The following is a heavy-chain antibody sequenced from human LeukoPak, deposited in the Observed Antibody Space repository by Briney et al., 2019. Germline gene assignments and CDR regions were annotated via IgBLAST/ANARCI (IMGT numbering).Heavy chain of an antibody. Sequence: PRASVKVSCKASGYTFTSYGISWVRQAPGQGLEWMGWISAYNGNTNYAQKLQGRVTMTTDTSTSTAYMELRSLRSDDTAVYYCARVHQIKQYGGYAGGATYAFDIWGQGTMVTVSS. D-gene: IGHD5-12*01. CDR1: GYTFTSYG. V-gene: IGHV1-18*01. CDR3: ARVHQIKQYGGYAGGATYAFDI. CDR2: ISAYNGNT. J-gene: IGHJ3*02.